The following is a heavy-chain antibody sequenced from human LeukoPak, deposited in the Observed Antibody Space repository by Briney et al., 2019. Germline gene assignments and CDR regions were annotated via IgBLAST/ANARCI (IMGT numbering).Heavy chain of an antibody. CDR2: VDHGGSGT. V-gene: IGHV3-74*01. CDR3: ITDLG. D-gene: IGHD1-14*01. J-gene: IGHJ4*02. CDR1: GFTFTSYW. Sequence: GGSLTLSCATSGFTFTSYWMHWVRQVAGKGLVWLARVDHGGSGTNYADSVKGRFTISRDNAKSTVYLQMDSLRVEDTAVYYCITDLGWGQGTLVTVSS.